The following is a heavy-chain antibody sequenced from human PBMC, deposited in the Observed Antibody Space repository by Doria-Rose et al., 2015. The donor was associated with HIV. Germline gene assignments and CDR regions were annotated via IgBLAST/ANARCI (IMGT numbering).Heavy chain of an antibody. D-gene: IGHD3-10*01. J-gene: IGHJ4*02. Sequence: VQLVQSGGGLVRPGGSLRLSCATSGFTFSSHRINWVRQAPGKGLEWVCSISSTSAYINYADSVRGRLTISRDNARNSLYLQMDSLRAEDTAIYYCATGVTLDYWGQGTLVTVSS. CDR1: GFTFSSHR. CDR2: ISSTSAYI. CDR3: ATGVTLDY. V-gene: IGHV3-21*01.